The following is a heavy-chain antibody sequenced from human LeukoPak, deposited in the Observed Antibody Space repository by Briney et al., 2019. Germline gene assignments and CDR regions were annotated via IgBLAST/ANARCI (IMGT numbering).Heavy chain of an antibody. CDR1: GFTFSSYS. Sequence: GGSLRLSCAASGFTFSSYSMNWVRQAPGKGLEWVSSISSSSSYIYYADSVKGRFTISRDNAKNSLYLQMNSLRAEDTAVYYCARDSRIAAQQPEDFDYWGQGTLVTVSS. CDR3: ARDSRIAAQQPEDFDY. J-gene: IGHJ4*02. CDR2: ISSSSSYI. V-gene: IGHV3-21*01. D-gene: IGHD6-13*01.